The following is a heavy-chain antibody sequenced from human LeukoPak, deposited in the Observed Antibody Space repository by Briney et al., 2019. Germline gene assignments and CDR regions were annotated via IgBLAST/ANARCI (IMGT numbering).Heavy chain of an antibody. D-gene: IGHD3-10*01. CDR1: GGSFSGYY. V-gene: IGHV4-59*01. CDR3: ARGALDGSGSYGIVY. CDR2: IYYSGST. Sequence: SETLSLTCAVYGGSFSGYYWSWIRQPPGKGLEWIGYIYYSGSTNYNPSLKSRVTISVDTSKNQFSLKLSSVTAADTAVYYCARGALDGSGSYGIVYWGQGTLVTVSS. J-gene: IGHJ4*02.